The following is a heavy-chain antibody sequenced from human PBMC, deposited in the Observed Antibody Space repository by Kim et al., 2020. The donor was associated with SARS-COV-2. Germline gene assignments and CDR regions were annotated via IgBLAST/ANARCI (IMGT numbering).Heavy chain of an antibody. CDR2: INPNSGGT. J-gene: IGHJ6*02. V-gene: IGHV1-2*02. CDR3: ARVGGSYYYDSSGPRGHYYYYGMDV. D-gene: IGHD3-22*01. CDR1: GYTFTGYY. Sequence: ASVKVSCKASGYTFTGYYMHWVRQAPGQGLEWMGWINPNSGGTNYAQKFQGRVTMTLDTSISTAYMELSRLRSDDTAVYYCARVGGSYYYDSSGPRGHYYYYGMDVWGQGTTVTVSS.